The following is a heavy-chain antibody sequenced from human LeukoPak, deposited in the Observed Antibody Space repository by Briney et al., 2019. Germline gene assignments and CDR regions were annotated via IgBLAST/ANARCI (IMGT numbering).Heavy chain of an antibody. CDR1: GGSFSGYY. Sequence: SETLSLTCAVHGGSFSGYYWSWIRQPPGKGLEWIGEINHSGSTNYNPSLKSRVTISVDTSKNQFSLKLSSVTAADTAVYYCARGRPLEVLRYFDWFPPFDYWGQGTLVTVSS. J-gene: IGHJ4*02. D-gene: IGHD3-9*01. V-gene: IGHV4-34*01. CDR3: ARGRPLEVLRYFDWFPPFDY. CDR2: INHSGST.